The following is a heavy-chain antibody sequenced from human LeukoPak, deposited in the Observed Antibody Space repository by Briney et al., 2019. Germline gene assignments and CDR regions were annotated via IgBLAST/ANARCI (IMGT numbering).Heavy chain of an antibody. D-gene: IGHD3-3*01. J-gene: IGHJ4*02. Sequence: SETLSLTCAVYGGSFSGYYWSWIRQPPGKGLEWIGEINHSGSTNYNPSLKSRVTISVDTSKNQFSLKLSSVTAADTAVYYCAREAPYYDFWSGYIYNTRYAVYFDYWGQGTLVTVSS. V-gene: IGHV4-34*01. CDR2: INHSGST. CDR3: AREAPYYDFWSGYIYNTRYAVYFDY. CDR1: GGSFSGYY.